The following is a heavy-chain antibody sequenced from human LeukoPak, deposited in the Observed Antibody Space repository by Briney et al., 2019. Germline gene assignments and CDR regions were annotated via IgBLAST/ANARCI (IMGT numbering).Heavy chain of an antibody. V-gene: IGHV3-23*01. D-gene: IGHD3-10*01. J-gene: IGHJ4*02. Sequence: GGSLRLSCAASGFTFSSYAMSWVRQAPGKGLEWVSAISGSGGSTYYADSVKGRFTISRDNSKNKLYLQMNSLRAEDTAVYYCAKDPLLWFGEGGTFDYWGQGTLVTVSS. CDR1: GFTFSSYA. CDR2: ISGSGGST. CDR3: AKDPLLWFGEGGTFDY.